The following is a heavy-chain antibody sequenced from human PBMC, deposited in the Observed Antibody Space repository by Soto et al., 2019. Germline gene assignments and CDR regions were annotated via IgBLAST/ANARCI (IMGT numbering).Heavy chain of an antibody. CDR2: IINIFGTA. CDR3: ARGPYEFWSGYYRPDFHSGMDV. D-gene: IGHD3-3*01. Sequence: QVQLVQSGAGVKKPGSSVKVSCKASGGTFSNHVISWVRQAPGQGLEWMGGIINIFGTANYAQKFQGRVTITADESTSTAHMELSSLRSEDTAVYYCARGPYEFWSGYYRPDFHSGMDVWGQGTTVTVSS. J-gene: IGHJ6*02. V-gene: IGHV1-69*12. CDR1: GGTFSNHV.